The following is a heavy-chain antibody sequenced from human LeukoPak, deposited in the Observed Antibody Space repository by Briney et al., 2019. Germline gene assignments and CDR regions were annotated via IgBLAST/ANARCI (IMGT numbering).Heavy chain of an antibody. J-gene: IGHJ4*02. Sequence: GGSLRLSCAASGFSFSSYVMSWVRQAPGKGLEWVSAVSGSGGSTYSADSVKGRFTISRDNSKNTLFLQMSSLRTEDSAIYYCAKVFRNGGLFVSDSWGQGTLVTVSS. D-gene: IGHD1-14*01. CDR2: VSGSGGST. CDR3: AKVFRNGGLFVSDS. CDR1: GFSFSSYV. V-gene: IGHV3-23*01.